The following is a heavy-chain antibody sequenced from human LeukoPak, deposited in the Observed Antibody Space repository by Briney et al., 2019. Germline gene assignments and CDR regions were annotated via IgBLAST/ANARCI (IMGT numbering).Heavy chain of an antibody. D-gene: IGHD3-3*01. J-gene: IGHJ5*02. V-gene: IGHV3-53*01. Sequence: PGGSLRLSCAASGFTVSSNYMSWVRQAPGKGLEWVSVIYSGGSTYYADSVKGRFTISRDNSKNTLYLQMNSLRAEDTAVYYCARGPYYDFWSGKGLDPWGQGTLVTVSS. CDR3: ARGPYYDFWSGKGLDP. CDR1: GFTVSSNY. CDR2: IYSGGST.